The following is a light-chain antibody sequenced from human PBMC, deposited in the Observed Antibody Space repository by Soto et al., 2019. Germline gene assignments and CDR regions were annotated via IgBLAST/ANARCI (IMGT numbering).Light chain of an antibody. CDR3: AAWDDGLNGWV. J-gene: IGLJ3*02. Sequence: QAVVTQPSSASGTPGQRVTISCSGSSSNIGSNPVNWYQHLPGTAPRLLIYINSQRPSGVRDRFSGSKSGTSASLAISGLQSEDEADYYCAAWDDGLNGWVFGGGTKLTVL. CDR1: SSNIGSNP. CDR2: INS. V-gene: IGLV1-44*01.